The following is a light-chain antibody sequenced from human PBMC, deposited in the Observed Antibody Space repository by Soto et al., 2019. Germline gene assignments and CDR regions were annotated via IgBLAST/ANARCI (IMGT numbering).Light chain of an antibody. CDR1: QGISSY. CDR2: AAS. CDR3: QQYYSYPPT. J-gene: IGKJ1*01. Sequence: AIRMTQSPSSLSASTGDRVTITCRASQGISSYLAWYQQKTGKAPKLLIYAASTLQSGVPSRFSGSGSGTDFTLTISCLQSEDFATYYCQQYYSYPPTFGQGTKVEIK. V-gene: IGKV1-8*01.